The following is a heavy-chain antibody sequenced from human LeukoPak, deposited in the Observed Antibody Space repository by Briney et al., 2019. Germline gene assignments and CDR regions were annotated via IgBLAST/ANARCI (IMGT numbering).Heavy chain of an antibody. CDR2: ISGSGGST. J-gene: IGHJ4*02. D-gene: IGHD3-10*01. Sequence: GGSLRLSCAASGFTISSYAMSWVRQAPGKGLEWVSAISGSGGSTYYADSVKGRFTISRDNSKNTLYLQMNSLRAEDTAVYYCAKDQRITMVRGGPFDYWGQGTLVTVSS. CDR1: GFTISSYA. V-gene: IGHV3-23*01. CDR3: AKDQRITMVRGGPFDY.